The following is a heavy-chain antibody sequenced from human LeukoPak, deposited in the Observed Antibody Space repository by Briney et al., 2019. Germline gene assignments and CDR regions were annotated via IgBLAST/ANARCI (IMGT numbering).Heavy chain of an antibody. CDR1: GFTFSSYG. V-gene: IGHV3-30*18. Sequence: QPGGSLRLSCAASGFTFSSYGMHWVRQAPGKGLEWVAVISYDGSNKYYADSVKGRFTISRDNSKNTLYLQMSSLRAEDTAVYYCAKESRGRAFDIWGQGTTVTVSS. CDR3: AKESRGRAFDI. J-gene: IGHJ3*02. CDR2: ISYDGSNK. D-gene: IGHD3-16*01.